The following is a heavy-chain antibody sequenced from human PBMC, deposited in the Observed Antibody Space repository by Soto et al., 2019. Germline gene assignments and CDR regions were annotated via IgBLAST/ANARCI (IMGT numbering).Heavy chain of an antibody. D-gene: IGHD5-18*01. CDR3: AKGRGYKNPFDP. V-gene: IGHV3-23*01. CDR1: GFTFSSYA. J-gene: IGHJ5*02. Sequence: GGSLRLSCATSGFTFSSYAMSWVRQAPGKGLEWVSSISGSRTSTFYADSVKGRFTISTDNSKNTLYLQMNSLRAEDTAVYYCAKGRGYKNPFDPWGQGTLVTVS. CDR2: ISGSRTST.